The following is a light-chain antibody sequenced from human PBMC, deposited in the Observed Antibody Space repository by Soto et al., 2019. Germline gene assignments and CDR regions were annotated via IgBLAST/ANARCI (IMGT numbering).Light chain of an antibody. CDR2: GAS. CDR3: QQYGTSPLT. Sequence: EIVLTQSPGTLSLSPGERATLSCRASQSVSNNYLAWYQQKPGQAPRLLIYGASSRATGISDRFSGSGSGTDFTLTVSRLDPEDFAVYYCQQYGTSPLTFGPGTKVDIK. CDR1: QSVSNNY. V-gene: IGKV3-20*01. J-gene: IGKJ3*01.